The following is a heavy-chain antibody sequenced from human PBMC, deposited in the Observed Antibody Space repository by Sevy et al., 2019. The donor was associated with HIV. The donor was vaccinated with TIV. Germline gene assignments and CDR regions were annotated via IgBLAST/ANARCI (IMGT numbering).Heavy chain of an antibody. J-gene: IGHJ4*02. Sequence: SETLSLTCTVSGGSISSRSYYWSWIRQPPGKGLEWIWSVYYSGSTNYNPSLKSRVTISVDTSKNQFFLKLSSVTAADPAVYYCARDFSWNGLDYWGQGTLVTVSS. CDR3: ARDFSWNGLDY. CDR2: VYYSGST. CDR1: GGSISSRSYY. D-gene: IGHD1-1*01. V-gene: IGHV4-61*01.